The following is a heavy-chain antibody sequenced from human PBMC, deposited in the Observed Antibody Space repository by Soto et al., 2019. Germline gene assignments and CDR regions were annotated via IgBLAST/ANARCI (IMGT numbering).Heavy chain of an antibody. CDR2: VYYSGST. CDR1: GGSIISYY. CDR3: ARDGEGWFDP. D-gene: IGHD3-10*01. V-gene: IGHV4-59*01. Sequence: SETLSLTCTVSGGSIISYYWSWIRQPPGKGLEWIGYVYYSGSTNYNPSLKSRVTISVDTSKNQFSLKLSSVTAADTAVYYCARDGEGWFDPWGQGTLVTVSS. J-gene: IGHJ5*02.